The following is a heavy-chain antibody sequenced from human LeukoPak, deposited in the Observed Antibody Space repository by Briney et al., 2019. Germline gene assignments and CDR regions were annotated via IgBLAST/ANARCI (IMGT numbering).Heavy chain of an antibody. Sequence: SQTLSLTCAISGDSVSSNSAAWNWIRQSPSRGLEWLGRTYYRSKWYNDYAVSVKSRITINPDTSKNQFSLQLNSVTPEDTAGYYCARVAVAGTVVWFDPWGQGTLVTVSS. CDR1: GDSVSSNSAA. CDR3: ARVAVAGTVVWFDP. J-gene: IGHJ5*02. CDR2: TYYRSKWYN. D-gene: IGHD6-19*01. V-gene: IGHV6-1*01.